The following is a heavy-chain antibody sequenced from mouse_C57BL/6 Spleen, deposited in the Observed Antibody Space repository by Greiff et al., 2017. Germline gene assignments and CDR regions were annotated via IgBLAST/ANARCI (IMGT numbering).Heavy chain of an antibody. V-gene: IGHV1-80*01. Sequence: QVQLQQSGAELVKPGASVKISCKASGYAFSSYWMNWVKQRPGKGLEWIGQIYPGDGDTNYNGKFKGKATLTADKSSSTAYMQLSSLTSEDSAVYFCARLRDANYYAMDYWGQGTSVTVSS. J-gene: IGHJ4*01. CDR1: GYAFSSYW. CDR3: ARLRDANYYAMDY. D-gene: IGHD3-3*01. CDR2: IYPGDGDT.